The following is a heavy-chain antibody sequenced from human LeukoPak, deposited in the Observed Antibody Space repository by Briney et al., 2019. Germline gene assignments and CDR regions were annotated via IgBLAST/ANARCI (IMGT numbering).Heavy chain of an antibody. D-gene: IGHD3-22*01. CDR2: IRYDGSNK. J-gene: IGHJ4*02. CDR3: AKASYYYDSSGQFDY. V-gene: IGHV3-30*02. Sequence: GGSLRLSCAASGFTFSSYGMHWVRQAPGKGLEWVAFIRYDGSNKYYADSVKGRFTISRDNSKNTLYLQMNSLRAEDTAVYYCAKASYYYDSSGQFDYWGQGTLVTVSS. CDR1: GFTFSSYG.